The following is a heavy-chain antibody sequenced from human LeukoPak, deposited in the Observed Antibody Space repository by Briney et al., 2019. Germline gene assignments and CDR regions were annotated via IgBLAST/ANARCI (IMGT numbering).Heavy chain of an antibody. J-gene: IGHJ4*02. CDR2: IIGSGGST. V-gene: IGHV3-23*01. D-gene: IGHD3-16*01. CDR3: SKGGSSDLWGHLDC. CDR1: GFTFSSFA. Sequence: GRSLRLSCAAAGFTFSSFAMSWVRQTPGKGLEWVSTIIGSGGSTYYADSVKGRSTISRDNSQNTLYLQMNSLRAEDTAMYYCSKGGSSDLWGHLDCWGQGTQVTVSS.